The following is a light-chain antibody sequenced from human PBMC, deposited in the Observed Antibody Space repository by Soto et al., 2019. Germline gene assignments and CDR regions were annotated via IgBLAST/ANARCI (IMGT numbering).Light chain of an antibody. CDR2: STS. V-gene: IGKV1-39*01. J-gene: IGKJ1*01. CDR1: QSITIY. Sequence: DIPMTQSPSSLSASIGDRVTITCRASQSITIYLNWYQQRPGTATKLLIYSTSSLQSGVPSRFSGSGSGTNFTLTISSLQPEDSATYSCQQSCSSPRTFGQGTKVEIK. CDR3: QQSCSSPRT.